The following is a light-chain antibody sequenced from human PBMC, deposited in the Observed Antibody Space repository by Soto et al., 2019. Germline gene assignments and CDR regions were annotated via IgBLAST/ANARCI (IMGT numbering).Light chain of an antibody. CDR3: SSYTTNRVR. V-gene: IGLV2-14*01. CDR1: NSDVGGYNY. CDR2: EVS. Sequence: QSALTQPASVSGSPGQSITISCTGTNSDVGGYNYVSWYQQHPDKAPKLMIYEVSSRPSGVSDRFSGSKSGNTASLTISGLQAEDEADYYCSSYTTNRVRFGGGTKLTVL. J-gene: IGLJ2*01.